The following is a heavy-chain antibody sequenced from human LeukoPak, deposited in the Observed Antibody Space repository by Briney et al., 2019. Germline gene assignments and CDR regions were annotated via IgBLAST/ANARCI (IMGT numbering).Heavy chain of an antibody. CDR1: GYTFTSYY. CDR2: INPSGGST. D-gene: IGHD3-22*01. J-gene: IGHJ3*02. CDR3: ARDGPYYYDSSGYDLGAFDI. V-gene: IGHV1-46*01. Sequence: ASVKVSCKASGYTFTSYYMHWVRQAPGQGLEWMGIINPSGGSTSYAQKFQGRVTMTRDMSTSTVYTELSSLRSEDTAVYYCARDGPYYYDSSGYDLGAFDIWGQGTMVTVSS.